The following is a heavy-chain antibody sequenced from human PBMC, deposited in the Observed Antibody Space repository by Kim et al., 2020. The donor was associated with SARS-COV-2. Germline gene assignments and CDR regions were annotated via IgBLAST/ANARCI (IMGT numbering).Heavy chain of an antibody. Sequence: ASVKVSCKASGYTFTSYDINWVRQATGQGLEWMGWMNPNSGNTCYAQKFQGRVTMTRNTSISTAYMELSSLRSEDTAVYYCARGIPNYYDSSGYPWGQGTLVTVSS. CDR2: MNPNSGNT. D-gene: IGHD3-22*01. J-gene: IGHJ4*02. V-gene: IGHV1-8*01. CDR3: ARGIPNYYDSSGYP. CDR1: GYTFTSYD.